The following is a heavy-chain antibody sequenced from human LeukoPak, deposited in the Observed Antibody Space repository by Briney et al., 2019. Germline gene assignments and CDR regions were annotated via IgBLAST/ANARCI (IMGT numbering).Heavy chain of an antibody. Sequence: ASVKVSCKASGYTFTSYDINWVRQATGQGLEWMGWMNPNSGNTGYAQKFQGRVTITRNTSISTVYMELSSLRSEDTAVYYCARARGYCSSTSCYVDAFDIWGQGTMVTVSS. CDR3: ARARGYCSSTSCYVDAFDI. CDR2: MNPNSGNT. J-gene: IGHJ3*02. CDR1: GYTFTSYD. D-gene: IGHD2-2*01. V-gene: IGHV1-8*03.